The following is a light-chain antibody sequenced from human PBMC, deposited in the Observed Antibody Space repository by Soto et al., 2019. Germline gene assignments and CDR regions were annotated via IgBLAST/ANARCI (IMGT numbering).Light chain of an antibody. CDR3: QQLNIFPPLFT. Sequence: DIQLTQSPFFLSASVGDRVTITCRASQGIRSYLAWYQQRPGKAPELLIYGASTLRTGVASRFSGSGSGTEFTLTISSLQPEDFATYVWQQLNIFPPLFTFGPGTKVDIK. CDR1: QGIRSY. V-gene: IGKV1-9*01. J-gene: IGKJ3*01. CDR2: GAS.